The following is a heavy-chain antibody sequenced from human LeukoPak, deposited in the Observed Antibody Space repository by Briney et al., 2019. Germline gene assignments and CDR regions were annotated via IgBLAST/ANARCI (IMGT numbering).Heavy chain of an antibody. J-gene: IGHJ4*02. D-gene: IGHD5-18*01. CDR1: GFTFSSYG. Sequence: GGSLRLSCAASGFTFSSYGMHWVRQAPGKGLEWVEVISYDGSNKYYADSVKGRFTISRDNSKNTLYLQMNSLRAEDTAVYYCAKNVDTGTSMIDYWGQGTLVTVSS. CDR3: AKNVDTGTSMIDY. V-gene: IGHV3-30*18. CDR2: ISYDGSNK.